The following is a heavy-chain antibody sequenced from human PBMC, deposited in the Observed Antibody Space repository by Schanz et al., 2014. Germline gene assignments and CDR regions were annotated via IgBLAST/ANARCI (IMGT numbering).Heavy chain of an antibody. Sequence: QVQLVQSGAEVKKPGSSVKVSCKASGGTFSSSTLTWVRQAPGQGLEWMGRIIPILDKTNYAQKFQGRVNMTRDTVTTTVHLELTRLRTDDTAIYYCARVHIATYHYNSPGACDIWGQGTRVTVSS. CDR1: GGTFSSST. V-gene: IGHV1-69*08. J-gene: IGHJ3*02. CDR2: IIPILDKT. D-gene: IGHD3-10*01. CDR3: ARVHIATYHYNSPGACDI.